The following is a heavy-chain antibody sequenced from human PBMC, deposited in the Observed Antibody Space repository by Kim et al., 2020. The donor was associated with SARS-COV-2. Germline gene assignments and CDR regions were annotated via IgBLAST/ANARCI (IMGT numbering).Heavy chain of an antibody. J-gene: IGHJ6*02. CDR2: IGGAGTIT. V-gene: IGHV3-23*01. CDR1: GFTFSTCG. CDR3: VKSMHGYTRSLFPHYGMDV. D-gene: IGHD1-1*01. Sequence: GGSLRLSCTASGFTFSTCGMSWVRQAPGKGLEWVSIIGGAGTITYYADSVKGRFTISRDNSKDTLHLQMSSLRAEDTAVYYCVKSMHGYTRSLFPHYGMDVWGPGTTVTVSS.